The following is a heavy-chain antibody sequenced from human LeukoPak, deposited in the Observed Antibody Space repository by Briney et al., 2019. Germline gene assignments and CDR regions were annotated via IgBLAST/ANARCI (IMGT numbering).Heavy chain of an antibody. CDR2: INSGGSST. CDR1: GFTFSSYW. CDR3: ARESVRAIVAD. J-gene: IGHJ4*02. Sequence: GGSLRLSCAASGFTFSSYWMHWVRQAPGKGLVWVSRINSGGSSTSYADSVKGRFTISRDNAKNTLYLQMNSLRAEDTAVYYCARESVRAIVADWGQGTLVTVSS. V-gene: IGHV3-74*01. D-gene: IGHD3-22*01.